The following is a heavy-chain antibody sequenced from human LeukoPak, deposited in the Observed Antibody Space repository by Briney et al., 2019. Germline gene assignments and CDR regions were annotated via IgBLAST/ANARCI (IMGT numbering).Heavy chain of an antibody. CDR1: GGSITSYH. V-gene: IGHV4-59*08. CDR2: MYYSGST. CDR3: YAAIAGGPQGY. Sequence: SETLSLTCTVSGGSITSYHWSWIRQPPGKGLEWLAYMYYSGSTNYNPSLKSRVTISIDTSKNQLSLKLTSVTAADTAVYYCYAAIAGGPQGYWGQGTLVTVSS. J-gene: IGHJ4*02. D-gene: IGHD6-13*01.